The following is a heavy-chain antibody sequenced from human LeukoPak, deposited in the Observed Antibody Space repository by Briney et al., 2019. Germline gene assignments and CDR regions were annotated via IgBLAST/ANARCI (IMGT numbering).Heavy chain of an antibody. CDR3: ARHSSSWYIDY. V-gene: IGHV4-59*08. J-gene: IGHJ4*02. D-gene: IGHD6-13*01. Sequence: PSETLSLTCTVSGGSISSDFWSWIRQPPGKGLEWIGYIYYSGSTNYNPYLKSRVTISVDTSKNQFSLKLSSVTAADTAVYYCARHSSSWYIDYWGQGTLVTVSS. CDR2: IYYSGST. CDR1: GGSISSDF.